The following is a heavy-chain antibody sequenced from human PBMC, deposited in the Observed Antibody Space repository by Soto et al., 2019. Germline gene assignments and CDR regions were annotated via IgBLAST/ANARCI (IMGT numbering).Heavy chain of an antibody. CDR1: GGSISSGGYY. V-gene: IGHV4-31*03. CDR2: IYYSGST. J-gene: IGHJ4*02. CDR3: ARGSGGTVVAAHQAPIHY. Sequence: SETLSLACTVSGGSISSGGYYWSWIRQHPGKGLEWIGYIYYSGSTYYNPSLKSRVTISVDTSKNQFSLKLSSVTAADTAVYYCARGSGGTVVAAHQAPIHYSGQATLVSVSS. D-gene: IGHD1-26*01.